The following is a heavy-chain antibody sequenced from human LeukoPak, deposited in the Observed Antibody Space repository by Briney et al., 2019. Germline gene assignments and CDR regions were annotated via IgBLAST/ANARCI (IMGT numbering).Heavy chain of an antibody. V-gene: IGHV3-43D*03. CDR1: GFTFDDYA. CDR2: ISWDGGST. Sequence: PGGSLRLSCAASGFTFDDYAMHWVRQVPGKGLEWVSFISWDGGSTYYADSVKGRFTISRDNSKNNVYLQMYSLRVEDTSIYYCVRDYNWGFDYWGQGTVVTVSS. J-gene: IGHJ4*02. D-gene: IGHD1-1*01. CDR3: VRDYNWGFDY.